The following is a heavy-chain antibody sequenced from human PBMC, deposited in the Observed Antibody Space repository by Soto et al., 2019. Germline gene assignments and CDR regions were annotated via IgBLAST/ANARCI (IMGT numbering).Heavy chain of an antibody. CDR1: GGYISGSNR. J-gene: IGHJ4*02. CDR3: ARDYASSWYLGGTYYLGC. V-gene: IGHV4-4*02. D-gene: IGHD6-13*01. CDR2: IYHSGST. Sequence: SATLPRTCALSGGYISGSNRWGWVRHRAGKGLEWIGEIYHSGSTNYNPSLKSRVTISVDKSKNQFSLKLSSVTAADTAVYYCARDYASSWYLGGTYYLGCCRQGSRVHGSS.